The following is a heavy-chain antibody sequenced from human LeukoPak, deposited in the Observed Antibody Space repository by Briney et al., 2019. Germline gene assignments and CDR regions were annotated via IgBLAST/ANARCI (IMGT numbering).Heavy chain of an antibody. CDR2: VSPSSSTI. CDR3: AKEHPGKSGCYYPALGD. J-gene: IGHJ4*02. V-gene: IGHV3-48*01. Sequence: GGSLRLSCAASGFDFSLYSMNWVRQGPGKGLEWISYVSPSSSTIYYADSVKGRFTISRDNSKNTLYLQMNSLRAEDTAVYYCAKEHPGKSGCYYPALGDWGQGTLVTVSS. D-gene: IGHD3-22*01. CDR1: GFDFSLYS.